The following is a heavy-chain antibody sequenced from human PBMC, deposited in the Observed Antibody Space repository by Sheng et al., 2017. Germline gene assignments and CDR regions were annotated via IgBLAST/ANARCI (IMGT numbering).Heavy chain of an antibody. Sequence: EVQLVESGGGLVQPGGCLRLSCAASGFTFSDYYMDWVRQAPGKGLEWVGRSRNKANSYTTEYAASVKGRFTIPRDDSKNSVYLQMNSLKTEDTAVYYCARAEADPSDYYMDVWGKGTTVTVSS. CDR2: SRNKANSYTT. CDR1: GFTFSDYY. J-gene: IGHJ6*03. CDR3: ARAEADPSDYYMDV. D-gene: IGHD6-13*01. V-gene: IGHV3-72*01.